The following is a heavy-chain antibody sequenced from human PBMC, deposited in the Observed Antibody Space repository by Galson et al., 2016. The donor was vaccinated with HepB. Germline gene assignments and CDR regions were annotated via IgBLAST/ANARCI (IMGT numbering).Heavy chain of an antibody. CDR3: ARPPIVDATAAGAFDI. D-gene: IGHD1-26*01. CDR1: GFPFNIYS. Sequence: SLRLSCAASGFPFNIYSMNWVRQAPGKGLEWVSFITPTSGNVYYAESVKGRFTISRDNAKDSLYLQLNSLRAEDTAVYYCARPPIVDATAAGAFDIWGQGTMVTVSS. V-gene: IGHV3-21*01. J-gene: IGHJ3*02. CDR2: ITPTSGNV.